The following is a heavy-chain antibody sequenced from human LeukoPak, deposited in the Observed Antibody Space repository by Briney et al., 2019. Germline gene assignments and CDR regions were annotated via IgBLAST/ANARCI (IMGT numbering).Heavy chain of an antibody. Sequence: GGSLRLSCAASGFTFSSYWMHWVRQAPGKGPVWVSRINTDGSSTSYADSVKGRFTISRDNAKNTLYLQMNSLRAEDTAVYYCARAGFWSGYDYWGQGTLVTVSS. CDR1: GFTFSSYW. V-gene: IGHV3-74*01. D-gene: IGHD3-3*01. J-gene: IGHJ4*02. CDR2: INTDGSST. CDR3: ARAGFWSGYDY.